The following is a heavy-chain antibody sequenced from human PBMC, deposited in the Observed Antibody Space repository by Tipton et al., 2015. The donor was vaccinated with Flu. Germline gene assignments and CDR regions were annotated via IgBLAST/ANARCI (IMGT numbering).Heavy chain of an antibody. CDR3: ARSIAVSGKFDP. J-gene: IGHJ5*02. CDR2: INHSGSA. D-gene: IGHD6-19*01. CDR1: GASFSNYY. Sequence: TLSLTCIVYGASFSNYYWSWIRQPPGKALEWIGEINHSGSANYNPSLKTRVTISVDASKNQFSLMLSSVTAADTAVYYCARSIAVSGKFDPWGQGTLVTASS. V-gene: IGHV4-34*01.